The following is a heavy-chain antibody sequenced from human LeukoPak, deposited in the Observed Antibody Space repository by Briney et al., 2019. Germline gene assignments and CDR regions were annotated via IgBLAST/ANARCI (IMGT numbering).Heavy chain of an antibody. CDR3: ARDGPWYYYDSSGSTMGDY. V-gene: IGHV1-69*04. CDR2: IIPILGIA. D-gene: IGHD3-22*01. Sequence: SVKVSCKASGYTFTSYGISWVRQAPGQGLEWMGRIIPILGIANYAQKFQGRVTITADKSTSTAYMELSSLRSEDTAVYYCARDGPWYYYDSSGSTMGDYWGQGTLVTVSS. J-gene: IGHJ4*02. CDR1: GYTFTSYG.